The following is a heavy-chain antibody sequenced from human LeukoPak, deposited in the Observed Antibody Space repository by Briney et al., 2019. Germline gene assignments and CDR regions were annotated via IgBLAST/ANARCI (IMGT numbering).Heavy chain of an antibody. CDR2: ITWDSDRI. D-gene: IGHD5-24*01. CDR1: GFTFNNYA. J-gene: IGHJ4*02. V-gene: IGHV3-9*01. Sequence: GGSLRLSCAASGFTFNNYAMHWVRQAPGKGLEWVSGITWDSDRIGYADSVKGRFTISRDNAKNSLYLQMNSLRAEDTALYYCAKSGGEFVEMATIYYFDSWGQGTLVTVSS. CDR3: AKSGGEFVEMATIYYFDS.